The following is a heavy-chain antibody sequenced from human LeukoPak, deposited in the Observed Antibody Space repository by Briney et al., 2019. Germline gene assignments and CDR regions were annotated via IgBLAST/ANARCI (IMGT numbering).Heavy chain of an antibody. D-gene: IGHD3-10*01. CDR1: GDSVSSNSAA. Sequence: SQTLSLTCAISGDSVSSNSAAWNWIRQSPSRGLEWLGRTYYRSKWYNDYAVSVKSRITINPDTSKNQFSLQLNSVTPEDTAVYYCARVPILWFGELLYGDYYYGMDVWGQGTTVTVSS. V-gene: IGHV6-1*01. CDR2: TYYRSKWYN. J-gene: IGHJ6*02. CDR3: ARVPILWFGELLYGDYYYGMDV.